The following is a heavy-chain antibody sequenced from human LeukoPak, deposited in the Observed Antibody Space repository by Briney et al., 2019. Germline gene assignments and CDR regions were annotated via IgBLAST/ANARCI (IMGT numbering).Heavy chain of an antibody. CDR1: GFTFSSHW. Sequence: GGSLRLSCAASGFTFSSHWMSWVRQAPGKGLEWVANMKQDGGEKYYVDSVKGRFTISRDNAKNSLYLQMNSLRAEDTAVYYWAGGFDSRFFDYWGQGTLVTVSS. V-gene: IGHV3-7*01. D-gene: IGHD5-12*01. CDR2: MKQDGGEK. J-gene: IGHJ4*02. CDR3: AGGFDSRFFDY.